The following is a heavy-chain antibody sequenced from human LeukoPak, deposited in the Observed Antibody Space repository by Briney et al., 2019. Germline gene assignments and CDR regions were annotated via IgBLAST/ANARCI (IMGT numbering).Heavy chain of an antibody. Sequence: GGSLRLSCVVSGFTFSSYWMSWVRQAPGKGLEWVANIKQDGSEKHYVDSVKGRFTISRDNAKNSLYLQMNGLRAEDTAVYYCARPAYYYGMDVWGQGTTVTVS. CDR1: GFTFSSYW. CDR2: IKQDGSEK. CDR3: ARPAYYYGMDV. J-gene: IGHJ6*02. V-gene: IGHV3-7*03.